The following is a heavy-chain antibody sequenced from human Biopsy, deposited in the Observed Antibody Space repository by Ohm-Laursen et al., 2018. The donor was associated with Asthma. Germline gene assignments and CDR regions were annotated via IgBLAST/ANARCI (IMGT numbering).Heavy chain of an antibody. CDR1: GYTFINYA. D-gene: IGHD3-9*01. Sequence: GASVKVSCKASGYTFINYAIHWVRQAPGQRLEWMGWINAGNGNTKYSQKFQGRVTISRDTSASTACIDLSSLRSEDTAVYYCARTYYDFLTGQVNDAFAMWGQGTMVTVSS. CDR2: INAGNGNT. J-gene: IGHJ3*02. V-gene: IGHV1-3*01. CDR3: ARTYYDFLTGQVNDAFAM.